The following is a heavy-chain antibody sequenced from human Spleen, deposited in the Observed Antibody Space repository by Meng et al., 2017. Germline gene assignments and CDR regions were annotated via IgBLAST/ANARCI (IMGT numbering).Heavy chain of an antibody. CDR1: GFTFSSYA. CDR2: ISGSGGST. J-gene: IGHJ4*02. CDR3: AKDGARSETGDRRVARFRSDY. D-gene: IGHD7-27*01. V-gene: IGHV3-23*01. Sequence: GESLKISCAASGFTFSSYAMSWVRQAPGKGLEWVSAISGSGGSTYYADSVKGRFTISRDNSKNTLYLQMNSLRAEDTAVYYCAKDGARSETGDRRVARFRSDYWGQGTLVTVSS.